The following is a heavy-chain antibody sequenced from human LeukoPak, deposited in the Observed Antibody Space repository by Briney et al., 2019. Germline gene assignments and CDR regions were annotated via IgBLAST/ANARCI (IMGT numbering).Heavy chain of an antibody. CDR3: AKDYYDSSAYGAYFDY. Sequence: GGSLRLSCAASGFTVSSNYMSWVRQAPGKGLEWVSVIYSGGSTYYADSVKGRFTISRDNSKNTLYLQMNSLRAEDTAVYYCAKDYYDSSAYGAYFDYWGQGTLVTVSP. CDR1: GFTVSSNY. D-gene: IGHD3-22*01. V-gene: IGHV3-53*05. CDR2: IYSGGST. J-gene: IGHJ4*02.